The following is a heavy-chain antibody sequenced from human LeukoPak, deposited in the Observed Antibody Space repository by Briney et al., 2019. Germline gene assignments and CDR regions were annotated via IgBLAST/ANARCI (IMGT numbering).Heavy chain of an antibody. V-gene: IGHV3-23*01. CDR2: ISGSGGST. Sequence: GGSLRLSCAAPGFTFSNYAMSWVRQAPGKGLEWVSGISGSGGSTYYADSVKGRFTISRDNSKNTLYLQMNSLRAEDTAVYYCAKDPEYSSGWYLDYWGQGTLVTVSS. J-gene: IGHJ4*02. D-gene: IGHD6-19*01. CDR1: GFTFSNYA. CDR3: AKDPEYSSGWYLDY.